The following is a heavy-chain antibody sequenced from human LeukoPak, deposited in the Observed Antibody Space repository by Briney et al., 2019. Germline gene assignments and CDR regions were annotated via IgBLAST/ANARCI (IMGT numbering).Heavy chain of an antibody. J-gene: IGHJ4*02. CDR3: AKAGGYDSSGYYLSSFDY. D-gene: IGHD3-22*01. CDR2: ISGSGGNT. V-gene: IGHV3-23*01. CDR1: GFTFSSYA. Sequence: GGSLRLSCAASGFTFSSYAMSWVRQAPGKGLEWVSTISGSGGNTYYADSVKGRFTISRDNAKNSLYLQMNSLRAEDTALYYCAKAGGYDSSGYYLSSFDYWGQGTLVTVSS.